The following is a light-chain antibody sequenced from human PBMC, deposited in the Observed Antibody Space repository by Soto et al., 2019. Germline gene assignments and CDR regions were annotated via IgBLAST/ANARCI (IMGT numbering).Light chain of an antibody. CDR2: GAS. CDR3: QQYNNWPPSIT. J-gene: IGKJ5*01. Sequence: EIVMTQSPATLSVSPGERATLSCRASQSVSRNLAWYQQKPGQAPRLLIYGASTRATGIPARFSASGSGTEFTLTISSLQSEDFAVYYCQQYNNWPPSITFGQGTRLEIK. V-gene: IGKV3-15*01. CDR1: QSVSRN.